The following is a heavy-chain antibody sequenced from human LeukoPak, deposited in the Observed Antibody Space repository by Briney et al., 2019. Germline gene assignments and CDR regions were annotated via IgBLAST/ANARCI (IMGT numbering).Heavy chain of an antibody. CDR2: ISSSSSYI. CDR1: GLPFSTYA. D-gene: IGHD1-26*01. J-gene: IGHJ4*02. CDR3: ARGGSYDEYYFDY. Sequence: GGSLRLSCEASGLPFSTYAMKWVRQAPGKGLEWVSSISSSSSYIYYADSVKGRFTISRDNAKNSLYLQMNSLRAEDTAVYYCARGGSYDEYYFDYWGQGTLVTVSS. V-gene: IGHV3-21*01.